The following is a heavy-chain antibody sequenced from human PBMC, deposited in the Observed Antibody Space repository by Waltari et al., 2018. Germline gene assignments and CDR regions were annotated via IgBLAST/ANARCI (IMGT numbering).Heavy chain of an antibody. D-gene: IGHD2-15*01. Sequence: EVQLVESGGGLVEPGGSLRLSCAVSGCPLSNYWMGWVRQAPGKGLEWVAGIKEDGGRKDYVDSVKGRFTISRDNAKSTLYLQMNSLRAEDTAVFYCVRNRGWQQFDFWGQGTLVTVSS. CDR2: IKEDGGRK. CDR3: VRNRGWQQFDF. CDR1: GCPLSNYW. V-gene: IGHV3-7*01. J-gene: IGHJ4*02.